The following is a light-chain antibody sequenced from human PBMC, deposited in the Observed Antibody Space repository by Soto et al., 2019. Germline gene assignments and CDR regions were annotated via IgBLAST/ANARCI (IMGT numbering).Light chain of an antibody. CDR3: QSYDSSLTVV. CDR1: SSNIGAGYD. J-gene: IGLJ2*01. Sequence: QSVLTQPPSVSGAPGQRVTISCTRSSSNIGAGYDVHWYQQFPGTTPKFLIYGNTNRPSGVPDRFSASKSGTSASLDITGLQAEDEAEYFCQSYDSSLTVVFGGGTKVTV. V-gene: IGLV1-40*01. CDR2: GNT.